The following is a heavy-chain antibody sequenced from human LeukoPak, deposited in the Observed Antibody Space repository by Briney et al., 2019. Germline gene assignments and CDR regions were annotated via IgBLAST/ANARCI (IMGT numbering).Heavy chain of an antibody. J-gene: IGHJ5*02. CDR1: GGTFSSYA. D-gene: IGHD3-3*01. CDR2: IIPIFGTA. Sequence: SVKVSCKASGGTFSSYAISWVRQAPGQGLEWMGGIIPIFGTANYAQKFQGRVTITTDESTSTAYMELSSVRSEDTAVYYCARGTRFLEWLPEDWFDLWGQGTLVTVSS. CDR3: ARGTRFLEWLPEDWFDL. V-gene: IGHV1-69*05.